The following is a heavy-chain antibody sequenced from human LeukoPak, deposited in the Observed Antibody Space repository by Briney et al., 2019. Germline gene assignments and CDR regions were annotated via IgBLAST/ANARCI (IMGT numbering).Heavy chain of an antibody. CDR3: AREKNVLLWFGELSGAFDI. CDR1: GFTFSSYS. D-gene: IGHD3-10*01. Sequence: PGGSLRLSCAASGFTFSSYSMNWVRQAPGKGLEWVSSISSSSSYIYYADSVKGRFTISRDNAKNSLYLQMNSLRAEDTAVYYCAREKNVLLWFGELSGAFDIWGQGTMVTVSS. V-gene: IGHV3-21*01. J-gene: IGHJ3*02. CDR2: ISSSSSYI.